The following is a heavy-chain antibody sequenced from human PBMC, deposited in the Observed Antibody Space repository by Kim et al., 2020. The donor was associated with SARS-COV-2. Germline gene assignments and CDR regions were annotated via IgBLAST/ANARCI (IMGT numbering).Heavy chain of an antibody. D-gene: IGHD5-18*01. Sequence: GGSLRLSCAASGFTFSSYGMHWVRQAPGKGLEWVAVISYDGSNKYYADSVKGRFTISRDNSKNTLYLQMNSLRAEDTAVYYCAKDGGKWIQPRTPPDYWGQGTLVTVSS. CDR3: AKDGGKWIQPRTPPDY. J-gene: IGHJ4*02. CDR1: GFTFSSYG. CDR2: ISYDGSNK. V-gene: IGHV3-30*18.